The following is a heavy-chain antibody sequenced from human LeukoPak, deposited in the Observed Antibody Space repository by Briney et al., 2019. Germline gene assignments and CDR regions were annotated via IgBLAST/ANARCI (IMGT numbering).Heavy chain of an antibody. V-gene: IGHV4-59*01. Sequence: SETLSLTCSVSDGSINSYYWSWIRQPPGKGLEWIGYIYYSGSTNYNPSLKSRVTISVDTSKNQFSLKLSSVTAADTAVYYCARDRVYYDILTGPEDWGQGTLVTVSS. CDR1: DGSINSYY. J-gene: IGHJ4*02. D-gene: IGHD3-9*01. CDR2: IYYSGST. CDR3: ARDRVYYDILTGPED.